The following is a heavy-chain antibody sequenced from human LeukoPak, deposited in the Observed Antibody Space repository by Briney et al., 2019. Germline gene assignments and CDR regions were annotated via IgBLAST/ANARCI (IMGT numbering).Heavy chain of an antibody. J-gene: IGHJ4*02. V-gene: IGHV3-23*01. Sequence: GGSLRLSCAASGFIFNNFAMSWVRQAPGKGLQWDSSISGSGGNTAYADSVKGRFTISRDNSKNTVSLQMNSLRAEDTAVYFCAKGARIGATGTYSDYWGQGTLVTVSS. CDR3: AKGARIGATGTYSDY. D-gene: IGHD1-1*01. CDR1: GFIFNNFA. CDR2: ISGSGGNT.